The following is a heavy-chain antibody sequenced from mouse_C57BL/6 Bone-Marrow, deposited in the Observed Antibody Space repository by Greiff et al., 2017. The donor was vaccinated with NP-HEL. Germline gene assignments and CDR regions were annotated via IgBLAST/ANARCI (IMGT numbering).Heavy chain of an antibody. V-gene: IGHV5-9-1*02. J-gene: IGHJ3*01. CDR2: ISSGGDYI. Sequence: EVQGVESGEGLVKPGGSLKLSCAASGFTFSSYAMSWVRQTPEKGLGWVAYISSGGDYIYYADTVKGRFTISRDNARNNLYLQMSSLKSEDTAMYYCTRDTYSHAYWGQGTLVTVSA. D-gene: IGHD2-12*01. CDR1: GFTFSSYA. CDR3: TRDTYSHAY.